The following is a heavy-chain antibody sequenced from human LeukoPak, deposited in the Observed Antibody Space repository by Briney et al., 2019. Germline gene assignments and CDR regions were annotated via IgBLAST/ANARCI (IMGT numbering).Heavy chain of an antibody. J-gene: IGHJ4*02. CDR3: AHSGPTYYDILTGYTT. D-gene: IGHD3-9*01. CDR2: IYWDDDK. Sequence: SWIRQAPGKGLEWLALIYWDDDKRYSPSLKSRLTITKDTSKNQVVLTMTNMDPVDTATYYCAHSGPTYYDILTGYTTWGQGTLVTVSS. V-gene: IGHV2-5*08.